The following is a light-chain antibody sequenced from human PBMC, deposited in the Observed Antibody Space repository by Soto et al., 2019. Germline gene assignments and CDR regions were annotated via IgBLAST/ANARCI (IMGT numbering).Light chain of an antibody. CDR1: SSDVGGYNY. V-gene: IGLV2-14*01. Sequence: QSVLTQPASVSGSPGQSVTISCTGTSSDVGGYNYVSWYQHHPGKAPKLMIYEVSNRPSGVSNRFSGSKSGNTASLTISGLQPEDEADYYCTSYRSTTTWVFGGGTKVTV. CDR2: EVS. J-gene: IGLJ3*02. CDR3: TSYRSTTTWV.